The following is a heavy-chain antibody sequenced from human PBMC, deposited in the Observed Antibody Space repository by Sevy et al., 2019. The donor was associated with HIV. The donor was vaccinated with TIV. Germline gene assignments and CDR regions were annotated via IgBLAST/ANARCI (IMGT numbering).Heavy chain of an antibody. V-gene: IGHV4-39*02. CDR1: GASMRSSHY. D-gene: IGHD6-19*01. CDR3: ALLPQWLGPSFDS. J-gene: IGHJ4*02. Sequence: SETLSLTCTVSGASMRSSHYWGWSRQPPGKGLEWSGSIYNGGETFYTPSLKTRVTISIATSKSHFTLKLTSVTATDTAVYYCALLPQWLGPSFDSWGQGNLVTVSS. CDR2: IYNGGET.